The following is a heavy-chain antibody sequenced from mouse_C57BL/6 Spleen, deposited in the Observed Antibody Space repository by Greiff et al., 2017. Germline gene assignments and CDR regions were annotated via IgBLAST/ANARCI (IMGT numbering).Heavy chain of an antibody. CDR2: ISSGGSYT. V-gene: IGHV5-6*01. Sequence: EVKLVESGGDLVKPGGFLKLSCAASGFTFSSYGMSWVRQTPDKRLEWVATISSGGSYTYYPDSVKGRFTISRDNAKNTLYLQMSSLKSEDTAMYYCATGFDYWGQGTTLTVSS. CDR1: GFTFSSYG. J-gene: IGHJ2*01. CDR3: ATGFDY.